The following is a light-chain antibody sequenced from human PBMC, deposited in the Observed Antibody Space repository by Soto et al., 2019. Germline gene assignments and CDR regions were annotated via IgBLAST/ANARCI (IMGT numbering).Light chain of an antibody. Sequence: QSALTQSASVSGSPGQSITISCTGTSSDVGNYNYVSWYQQHPGEVPKLIIFNVNNRPSGVSNRFSGSKSGNTASLTISGRQAEDEADYYCSSFTGSTTYVFGTGTKVTVL. CDR1: SSDVGNYNY. CDR3: SSFTGSTTYV. CDR2: NVN. J-gene: IGLJ1*01. V-gene: IGLV2-14*01.